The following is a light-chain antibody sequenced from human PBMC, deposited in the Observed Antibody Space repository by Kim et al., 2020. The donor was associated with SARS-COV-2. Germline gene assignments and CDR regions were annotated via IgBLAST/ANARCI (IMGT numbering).Light chain of an antibody. CDR3: QLYDTSRT. Sequence: LTPGERATLSCRASQSVSSSYLAWYQQKPGQAPRLLIYGASSRATGIPYRFSGSGSGTDFTLTINRLEPEDSAVYYCQLYDTSRTFGQGTKVE. CDR1: QSVSSSY. V-gene: IGKV3-20*01. J-gene: IGKJ1*01. CDR2: GAS.